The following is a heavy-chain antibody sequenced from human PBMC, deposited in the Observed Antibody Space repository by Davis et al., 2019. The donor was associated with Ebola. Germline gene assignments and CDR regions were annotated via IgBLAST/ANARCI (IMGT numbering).Heavy chain of an antibody. CDR1: GFYFSQSV. Sequence: GESLKISCAASGFYFSQSVMHWVRQAPGKDLEWLSVMIHDGSIEYYADSVKGRFTISRDNSKNTLYLQMNSLRAEDTAVYYCAKGKDTAMVYVPHDYWGQGTLVTVSS. J-gene: IGHJ4*02. V-gene: IGHV3-30*04. CDR3: AKGKDTAMVYVPHDY. CDR2: MIHDGSIE. D-gene: IGHD5-18*01.